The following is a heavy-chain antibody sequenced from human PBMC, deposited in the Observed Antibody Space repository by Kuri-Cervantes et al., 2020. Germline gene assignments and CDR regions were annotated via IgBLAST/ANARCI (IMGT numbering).Heavy chain of an antibody. CDR2: IRTNGAYI. J-gene: IGHJ6*03. D-gene: IGHD4-11*01. V-gene: IGHV3-21*06. Sequence: GGSRRLSGAVSGFSFNRYRMNWVRQAPGKGLEWVSSIRTNGAYILYADSVKGRFTISRDIAKSTLYLQMDSLTAEDTAVYYCARRRGRDYIDYMDVWGKGTTVTVSS. CDR3: ARRRGRDYIDYMDV. CDR1: GFSFNRYR.